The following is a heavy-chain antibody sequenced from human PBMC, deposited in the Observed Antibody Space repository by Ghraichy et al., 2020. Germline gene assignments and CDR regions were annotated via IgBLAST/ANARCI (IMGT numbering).Heavy chain of an antibody. Sequence: SETLSLTCAVYGGSFSGYYWSWIRQPPGKGLEWIGEINHSGSTNYNPSLKSRVTISVDTSKNQFSLKLSSVTAADTAVYYCARRGDDYVWGSYRYTGRKFDYWGQGTLVTVSS. CDR3: ARRGDDYVWGSYRYTGRKFDY. V-gene: IGHV4-34*01. CDR1: GGSFSGYY. CDR2: INHSGST. J-gene: IGHJ4*02. D-gene: IGHD3-16*02.